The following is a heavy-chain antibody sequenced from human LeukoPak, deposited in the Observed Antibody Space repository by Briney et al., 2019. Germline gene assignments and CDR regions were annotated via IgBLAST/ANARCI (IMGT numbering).Heavy chain of an antibody. J-gene: IGHJ6*03. CDR3: ARHANPYSYGYMGDGFDYYYYYMDV. V-gene: IGHV4-30-4*01. CDR1: GGSISSGDYY. Sequence: PSQTLSLTCTVSGGSISSGDYYWSWIRQPPGKGLEWIGYIYYSGSTYYNPSLKSRVTISVDTSKNQFSLKLSSVTAADTAVYYCARHANPYSYGYMGDGFDYYYYYMDVWGKGTTVTVSS. CDR2: IYYSGST. D-gene: IGHD5-18*01.